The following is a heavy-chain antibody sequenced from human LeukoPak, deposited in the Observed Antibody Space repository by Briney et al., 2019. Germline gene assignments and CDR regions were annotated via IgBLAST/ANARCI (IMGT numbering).Heavy chain of an antibody. CDR1: GFTFSTYD. CDR3: AKDLRVIYASGTFYYRYMDV. J-gene: IGHJ6*03. V-gene: IGHV3-23*01. Sequence: GGSLRLSCAASGFTFSTYDMSWVRQAPGKGLKWVSAISGSGGSTFYADSVKGRFNITRDNSKNTLYLQMSSLRTEDTAVYYCAKDLRVIYASGTFYYRYMDVWGTGTTVIISS. D-gene: IGHD3-10*01. CDR2: ISGSGGST.